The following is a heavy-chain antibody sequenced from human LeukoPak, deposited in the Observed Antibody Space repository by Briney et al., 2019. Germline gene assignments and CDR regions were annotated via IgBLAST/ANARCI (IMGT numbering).Heavy chain of an antibody. J-gene: IGHJ5*02. CDR1: GGSISSSSYY. CDR2: IYYSGST. CDR3: ARGAVAESDAIFGFDP. D-gene: IGHD6-19*01. V-gene: IGHV4-39*01. Sequence: SETLSLTCTVSGGSISSSSYYWGWIRQPPGKGPEWIGSIYYSGSTYYNPSLKSRVTISVDTSKNQFSLKLSSVTAADTAVYYCARGAVAESDAIFGFDPWGQGTLVTVSS.